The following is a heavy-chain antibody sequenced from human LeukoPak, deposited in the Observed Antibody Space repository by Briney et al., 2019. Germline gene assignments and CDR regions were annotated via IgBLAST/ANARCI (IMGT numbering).Heavy chain of an antibody. CDR2: IKQDGSEK. CDR3: ARDVYNMGDY. Sequence: PGGSLRLSCAASGFTFGSYWMSWVRQAPGKGLEWVANIKQDGSEKYYVDSVKGRFTISRDNAKNSVYLQMNSLRAEDTALYYCARDVYNMGDYWGQGTLVTVSS. D-gene: IGHD1-1*01. CDR1: GFTFGSYW. J-gene: IGHJ4*02. V-gene: IGHV3-7*01.